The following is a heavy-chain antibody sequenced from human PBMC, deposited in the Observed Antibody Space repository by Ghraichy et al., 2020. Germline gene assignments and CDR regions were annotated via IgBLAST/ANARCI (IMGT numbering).Heavy chain of an antibody. CDR3: ASPIRITMVQGVINN. J-gene: IGHJ4*02. CDR2: IYYSGST. V-gene: IGHV4-39*01. CDR1: GGSISSSSYY. Sequence: LSLTCTVSGGSISSSSYYWGWIRQPPGKGLEWIGSIYYSGSTYYNPSLKSRVTISVDTSKNQFSLKLSSVTAADTAVYYCASPIRITMVQGVINNWGQGTLVTVSS. D-gene: IGHD3-10*01.